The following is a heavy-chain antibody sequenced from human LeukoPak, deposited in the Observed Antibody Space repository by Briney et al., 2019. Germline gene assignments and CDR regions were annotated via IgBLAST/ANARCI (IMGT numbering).Heavy chain of an antibody. CDR2: IWYNGSNK. Sequence: GGSLRLSCAASGFTFSSFEMHWVREAPGKGREWVGDIWYNGSNKYYAESVKGRFTISRDNSKNTLYLQMNSLRAEDTAVYYCSRGVYGDYNNWFDPWGQGTLVIVSS. CDR1: GFTFSSFE. J-gene: IGHJ5*02. CDR3: SRGVYGDYNNWFDP. D-gene: IGHD4-17*01. V-gene: IGHV3-33*01.